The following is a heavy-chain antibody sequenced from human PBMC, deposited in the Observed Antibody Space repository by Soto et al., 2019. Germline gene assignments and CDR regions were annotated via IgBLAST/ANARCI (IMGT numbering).Heavy chain of an antibody. CDR3: ARSSTSANYFDY. CDR2: IYYSGST. CDR1: GGSISSGGYY. J-gene: IGHJ4*02. Sequence: QVQLQESGPGLVTPSQTLSLTCTVSGGSISSGGYYWSWIRQHQGKGLEWIGYIYYSGSTYYNPSLKSRVTISVDTSKNLFSLKLSSLTAADTGVYYCARSSTSANYFDYWGQGTLVTVSS. D-gene: IGHD2-2*01. V-gene: IGHV4-31*03.